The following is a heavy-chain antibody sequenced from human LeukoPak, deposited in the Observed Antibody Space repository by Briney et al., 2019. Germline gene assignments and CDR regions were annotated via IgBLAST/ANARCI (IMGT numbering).Heavy chain of an antibody. J-gene: IGHJ4*02. CDR3: VREYGGSSYFDN. Sequence: PGGSLRLSCAASGFTFYDYPMHWVRHAPGKGLEWVSQISWDGGTTFYADSVKGRFTISRDNTKNSLDLQMGRLTAEDTALYYCVREYGGSSYFDNGGQGTLVTVS. D-gene: IGHD1-26*01. CDR2: ISWDGGTT. V-gene: IGHV3-43*01. CDR1: GFTFYDYP.